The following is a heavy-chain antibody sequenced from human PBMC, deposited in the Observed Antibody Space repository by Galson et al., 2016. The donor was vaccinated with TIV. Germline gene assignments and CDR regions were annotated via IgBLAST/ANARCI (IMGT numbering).Heavy chain of an antibody. J-gene: IGHJ4*02. CDR3: ARDSGTYDY. CDR1: GYTFINYG. Sequence: SVKVSCKASGYTFINYGITWVRQAPGQGLEWMGWISGYDGHTNYAQMFQGRVTMTSDKSTNTVYMELRSLRSGDTAVYYCARDSGTYDYWGQGSLVTVSS. CDR2: ISGYDGHT. V-gene: IGHV1-18*04. D-gene: IGHD1-26*01.